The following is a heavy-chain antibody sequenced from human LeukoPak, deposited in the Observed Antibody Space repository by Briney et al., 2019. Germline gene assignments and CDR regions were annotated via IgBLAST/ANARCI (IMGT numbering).Heavy chain of an antibody. Sequence: GSLRLSCAASGFTFSSYAMSWVRQAPGKGLEWVSAISGSGGGTYYADSVKGRFTISRDNSKNTLYLQMNSLRAEDTAVYYCAKFKADYYYYGMDVWGQGTTVTVSS. J-gene: IGHJ6*02. CDR2: ISGSGGGT. V-gene: IGHV3-23*01. CDR1: GFTFSSYA. CDR3: AKFKADYYYYGMDV.